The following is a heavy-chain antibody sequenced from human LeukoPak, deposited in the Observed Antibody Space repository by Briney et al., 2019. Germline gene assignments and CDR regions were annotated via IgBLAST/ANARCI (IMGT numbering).Heavy chain of an antibody. D-gene: IGHD2-2*01. CDR3: ARDLCSSTSCYEGFDP. CDR1: GGTFSSYA. V-gene: IGHV1-69*13. Sequence: ASVKVSCKASGGTFSSYAISWVRQAPGQGLEWMGGIIPIFGTANYAQKVQGRVTITADESTSTAYMELRSLRSEDTAVYYCARDLCSSTSCYEGFDPWGQGTLVTVSS. CDR2: IIPIFGTA. J-gene: IGHJ5*02.